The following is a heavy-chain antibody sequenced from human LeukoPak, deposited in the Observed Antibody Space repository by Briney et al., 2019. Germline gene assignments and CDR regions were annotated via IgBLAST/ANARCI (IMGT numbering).Heavy chain of an antibody. J-gene: IGHJ4*02. D-gene: IGHD6-19*01. V-gene: IGHV3-53*01. Sequence: GGSLRLSCAASGFNVNSNYMSWVRQAPGKGLEWGSFIYSGGSTYYADSVKGRFTISRGIFKNTLYLQMNSLRAEDTAMYYCAHKRAVAGLGVVFDCWGQGTLVTVSS. CDR3: AHKRAVAGLGVVFDC. CDR2: IYSGGST. CDR1: GFNVNSNY.